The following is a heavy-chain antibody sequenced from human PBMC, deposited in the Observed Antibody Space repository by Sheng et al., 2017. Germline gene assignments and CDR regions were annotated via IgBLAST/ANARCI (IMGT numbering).Heavy chain of an antibody. CDR1: GDSIKSTSYY. Sequence: QVHLQESGPGMVKASETLSLTCTVSGDSIKSTSYYWAWVRQPPGKGLEWIGSIYYSGSTYYNPSIKSRITMSIEKSKNKFSLKMRSVTPXDTAVYYCARDIAVAGSDFQHWGHGTLVTVSS. CDR3: ARDIAVAGSDFQH. V-gene: IGHV4-39*07. CDR2: IYYSGST. D-gene: IGHD6-19*01. J-gene: IGHJ1*01.